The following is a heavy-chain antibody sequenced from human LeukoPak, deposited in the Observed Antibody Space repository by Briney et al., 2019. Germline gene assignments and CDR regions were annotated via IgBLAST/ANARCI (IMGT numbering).Heavy chain of an antibody. CDR1: GFTVSSNY. J-gene: IGHJ4*02. D-gene: IGHD6-13*01. Sequence: GGSLRLSCAASGFTVSSNYMSWVRQAPGKGLEWVSVIYSGGSTYYADSVKGRFTISRDNSKNTLYLQMNSLRAGDTAVYYCARLIAAAVDYWGQGTLVTVSS. CDR2: IYSGGST. V-gene: IGHV3-66*01. CDR3: ARLIAAAVDY.